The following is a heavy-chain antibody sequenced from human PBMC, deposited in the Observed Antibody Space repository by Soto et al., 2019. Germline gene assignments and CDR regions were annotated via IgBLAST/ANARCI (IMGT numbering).Heavy chain of an antibody. CDR2: IYYSGST. D-gene: IGHD2-8*01. Sequence: QLQLQESGPGLVKPSETLSLTCTVSGGSISSSSYYWGWIRQPPGKGLEWIGSIYYSGSTYYNPSLNARLTLSVDTSKHPFSLTLSSVTAADTAVYYCARQGRWGYCTNGVCPNWFDPWGQGTLVTVSS. V-gene: IGHV4-39*01. CDR3: ARQGRWGYCTNGVCPNWFDP. J-gene: IGHJ5*02. CDR1: GGSISSSSYY.